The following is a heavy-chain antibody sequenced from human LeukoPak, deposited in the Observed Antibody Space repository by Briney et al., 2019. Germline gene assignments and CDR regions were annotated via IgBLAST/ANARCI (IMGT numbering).Heavy chain of an antibody. CDR2: IWYDGSNK. Sequence: GGSLRLSRAASGFTFSSYGMHWVRQAPGKGLEWVAVIWYDGSNKYYADSVKGRFTISRDNSKNTLYLQMNSLRAEDTAVYYCAKDHEEGAVDYWGQGTLVTVSS. D-gene: IGHD3-16*01. CDR1: GFTFSSYG. V-gene: IGHV3-33*06. CDR3: AKDHEEGAVDY. J-gene: IGHJ4*02.